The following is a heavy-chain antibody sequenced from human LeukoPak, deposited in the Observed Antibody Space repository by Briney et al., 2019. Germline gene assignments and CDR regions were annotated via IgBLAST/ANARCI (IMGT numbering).Heavy chain of an antibody. D-gene: IGHD3-16*01. CDR1: GFTVSSNY. J-gene: IGHJ4*02. CDR2: IYSGGST. V-gene: IGHV3-66*01. Sequence: GSLRLSCAASGFTVSSNYMSWVRQAPGKGLEWVSVIYSGGSTNYADPVKGRFTISRDNSKNMLYLQMSSLRVEDTAVYYCARDIRGRNSPLFDYWGQGTLVTVSS. CDR3: ARDIRGRNSPLFDY.